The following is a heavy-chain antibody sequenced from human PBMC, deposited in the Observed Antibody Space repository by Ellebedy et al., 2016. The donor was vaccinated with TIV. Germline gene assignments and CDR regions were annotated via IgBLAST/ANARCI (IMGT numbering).Heavy chain of an antibody. J-gene: IGHJ4*02. Sequence: SETLSLTXAVYGESFTDYYWTWIRQPPGQGLEWIGEINHGGTTNYNPSLKSRLTISVDTSKSQFSLSLRSVTAADTAVYYCASVRSGYVLDYWGQGTLVTVSS. CDR3: ASVRSGYVLDY. CDR2: INHGGTT. V-gene: IGHV4-34*01. D-gene: IGHD5-12*01. CDR1: GESFTDYY.